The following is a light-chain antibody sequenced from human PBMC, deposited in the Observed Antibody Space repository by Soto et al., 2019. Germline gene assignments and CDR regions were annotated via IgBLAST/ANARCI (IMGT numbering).Light chain of an antibody. V-gene: IGKV3-15*01. Sequence: EIVMTQSPATLSVSPGERATLSCRASQSVSSNLAWYQQKPGQAPRLLIYGASTRATGIPARFSGSGSGTELTLTISSLQSEDFALYYCQQYNNWRHTFGQGTKLEIK. CDR1: QSVSSN. CDR2: GAS. CDR3: QQYNNWRHT. J-gene: IGKJ2*01.